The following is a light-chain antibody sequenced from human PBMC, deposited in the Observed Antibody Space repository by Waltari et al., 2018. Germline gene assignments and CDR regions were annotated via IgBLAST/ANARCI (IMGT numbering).Light chain of an antibody. CDR2: GNS. CDR3: QSYDSSLSGSV. J-gene: IGLJ2*01. Sequence: CTGSSSNIGAGYDVHWYQQLPGTAPKLLIYGNSNRPSGVPDRFSGSKSGTSASLAITGLQAEDEADYYCQSYDSSLSGSVFGGGTKLTVL. CDR1: SSNIGAGYD. V-gene: IGLV1-40*01.